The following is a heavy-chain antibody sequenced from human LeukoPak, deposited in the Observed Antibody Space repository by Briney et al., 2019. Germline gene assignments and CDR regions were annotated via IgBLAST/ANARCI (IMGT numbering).Heavy chain of an antibody. CDR3: ARGYCSGGSCPFDY. J-gene: IGHJ4*02. Sequence: SQTLSLTCTVSGGSISSYYWSWIRQPPGKGLEWIGYIYYSGSTNYNPSLKSRVTISVDTSKNQFSLKLSSVTAADTAVYYCARGYCSGGSCPFDYWGQGTLVTVSS. D-gene: IGHD2-15*01. V-gene: IGHV4-59*08. CDR2: IYYSGST. CDR1: GGSISSYY.